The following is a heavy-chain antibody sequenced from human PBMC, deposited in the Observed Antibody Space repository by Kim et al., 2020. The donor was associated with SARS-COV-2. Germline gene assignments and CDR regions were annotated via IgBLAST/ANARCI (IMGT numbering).Heavy chain of an antibody. CDR3: ARDVAGSYYYYGMDV. D-gene: IGHD6-19*01. Sequence: GGSLRLSCAASGFTFSSYSMNWVRQAPGNGLEWVSSISSSSSYIYYADSMKGRFTISRDNAKNSLYLQMNSLRAEDTAVYYCARDVAGSYYYYGMDVWGQGTTVTVSS. CDR2: ISSSSSYI. CDR1: GFTFSSYS. V-gene: IGHV3-21*01. J-gene: IGHJ6*02.